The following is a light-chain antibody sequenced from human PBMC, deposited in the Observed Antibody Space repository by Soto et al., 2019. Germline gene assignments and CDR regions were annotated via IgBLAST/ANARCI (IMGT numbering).Light chain of an antibody. J-gene: IGLJ1*01. CDR2: RNN. Sequence: QSVLTQPPSASGTPGQRVSISCSGSRSNIGRNYVYWYQQLPGTAPKLLIQRNNERPSGVPDRFSGSNFGTSASLAITGLQAEDEADYYCQSYDSSLSGSVFGTGTKLTVL. CDR3: QSYDSSLSGSV. CDR1: RSNIGRNY. V-gene: IGLV1-47*01.